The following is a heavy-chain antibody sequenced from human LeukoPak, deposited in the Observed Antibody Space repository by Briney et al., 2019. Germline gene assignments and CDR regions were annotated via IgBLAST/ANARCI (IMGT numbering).Heavy chain of an antibody. J-gene: IGHJ5*02. D-gene: IGHD1-26*01. Sequence: SETLSLTCTVSGGSISSSSYYWGWIRQPPGKGLEWIGSIYYSGSTYYNPSLKSRVTISVDTSKNQFSLKLSFVTAADTAVYYCARGGDSGSYYVKGWINWFDPWGQGTLVTVSS. CDR1: GGSISSSSYY. V-gene: IGHV4-39*07. CDR2: IYYSGST. CDR3: ARGGDSGSYYVKGWINWFDP.